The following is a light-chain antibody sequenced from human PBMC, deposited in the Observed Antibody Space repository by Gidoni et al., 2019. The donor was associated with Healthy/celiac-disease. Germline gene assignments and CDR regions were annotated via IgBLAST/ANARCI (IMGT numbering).Light chain of an antibody. V-gene: IGKV3-20*01. CDR1: QSVSSSY. J-gene: IGKJ4*01. CDR2: GAS. Sequence: EIVLTQSPGTLSLSPGERATLSCRASQSVSSSYLAWYQQKPGQAPRLLIYGASSRATGIPDRFSGSGSETDFTLTISRLEPEDFAVYYCQQYGSSPPVKLTFGGGTKVEIK. CDR3: QQYGSSPPVKLT.